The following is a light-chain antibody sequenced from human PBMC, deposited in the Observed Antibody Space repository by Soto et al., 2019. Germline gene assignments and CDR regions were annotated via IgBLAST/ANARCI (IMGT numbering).Light chain of an antibody. CDR3: HQSYSTPQT. V-gene: IGKV1-39*01. CDR2: VAS. Sequence: DNQMTQSPSSLSASVGDRVTICCRASQSLRGFLHWHQQKPGKAPKLLSYVASCLQSGVPARFSGSGSGTDFTLTISGLEPEDFASYYCHQSYSTPQTFGQGTKVDIK. J-gene: IGKJ1*01. CDR1: QSLRGF.